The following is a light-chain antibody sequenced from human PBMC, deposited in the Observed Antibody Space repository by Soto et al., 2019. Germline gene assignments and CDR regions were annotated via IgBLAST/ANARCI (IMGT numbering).Light chain of an antibody. V-gene: IGKV1-5*01. J-gene: IGKJ2*01. CDR3: QQYTNTNNPWM. CDR2: DAS. Sequence: DIRVTQSPPTLSASVGDRVTITCRASQTITTWMAWYQQKPGKAPKLLVYDASTLQSGVATRFSGSGSGTEFTLIISGLQPEDSATYYCQQYTNTNNPWMFG. CDR1: QTITTW.